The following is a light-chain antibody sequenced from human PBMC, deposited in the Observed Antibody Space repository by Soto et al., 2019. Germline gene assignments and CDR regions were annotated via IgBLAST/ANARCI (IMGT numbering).Light chain of an antibody. CDR1: NIGSKS. V-gene: IGLV3-21*02. CDR3: QVWDSSSDLAV. J-gene: IGLJ2*01. Sequence: SYELTQPPSVSVAPGQTARITCGGNNIGSKSVHWYQQKPGQAPVLVVYDDRDRPSGIPERFSGSNSGNTATLTISRVEAGDEADYYCQVWDSSSDLAVFGGGTKLTVL. CDR2: DDR.